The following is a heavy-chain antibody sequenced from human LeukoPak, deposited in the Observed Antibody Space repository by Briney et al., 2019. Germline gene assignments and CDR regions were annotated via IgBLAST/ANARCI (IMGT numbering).Heavy chain of an antibody. CDR3: ARLTGYSSGWYGSRFDY. V-gene: IGHV3-7*03. CDR2: IKQDGSEK. Sequence: GGSLRLSCAASGFTFSSYWMSWVRQAPVKGLEWVANIKQDGSEKYYVDSVKGRFTISRDNAKNSLYLQMNSLRAEDTAVYYCARLTGYSSGWYGSRFDYWGQGTLVTVSS. J-gene: IGHJ4*02. CDR1: GFTFSSYW. D-gene: IGHD6-19*01.